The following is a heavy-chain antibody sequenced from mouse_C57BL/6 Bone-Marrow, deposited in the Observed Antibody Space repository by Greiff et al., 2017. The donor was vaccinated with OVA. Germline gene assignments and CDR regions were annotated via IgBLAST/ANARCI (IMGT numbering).Heavy chain of an antibody. CDR2: IYPRSGNT. CDR1: GYTFTSYG. Sequence: QVQLKESGAELARPGASVKLSCKASGYTFTSYGISWVKQRTGQGLEWIGEIYPRSGNTYYNEKFKGKATLTADKSSSTAYMELRSLTSEDSAVYFCARGYYYGSSLYYYAMDYWGQGTSVTVSS. V-gene: IGHV1-81*01. J-gene: IGHJ4*01. D-gene: IGHD1-1*01. CDR3: ARGYYYGSSLYYYAMDY.